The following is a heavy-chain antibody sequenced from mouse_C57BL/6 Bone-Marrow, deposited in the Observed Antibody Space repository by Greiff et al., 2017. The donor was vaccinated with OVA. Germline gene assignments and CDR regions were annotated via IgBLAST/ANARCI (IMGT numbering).Heavy chain of an antibody. Sequence: HLHPPVSSLFLPVASVTLSCQASVYPFPSYLMHWVKQRPGQGLECLGAIDPSASYTNYNQKFKGKSTLTVDKSSSTAYMQLSSLTSEDSAVYYCARSPTVEYFDVWGTGTTVTVSS. D-gene: IGHD1-1*01. V-gene: IGHV1-69*01. CDR1: VYPFPSYL. J-gene: IGHJ1*03. CDR2: IDPSASYT. CDR3: ARSPTVEYFDV.